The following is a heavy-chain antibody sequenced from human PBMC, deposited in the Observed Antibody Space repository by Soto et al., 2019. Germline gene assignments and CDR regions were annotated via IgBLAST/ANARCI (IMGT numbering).Heavy chain of an antibody. Sequence: EVQLLESGGGLIQPGGSLRLSCAASGFTFSNYAMTWVRQAPGKGLEWVSGISGSGVTTYYPDSVKGRFTISRDNSKNTLFLQVNSLRAEDTAVYYCAKDYLGVVPDGFDIWGQGTMVTVSS. CDR1: GFTFSNYA. CDR3: AKDYLGVVPDGFDI. D-gene: IGHD3-3*01. V-gene: IGHV3-23*01. J-gene: IGHJ3*02. CDR2: ISGSGVTT.